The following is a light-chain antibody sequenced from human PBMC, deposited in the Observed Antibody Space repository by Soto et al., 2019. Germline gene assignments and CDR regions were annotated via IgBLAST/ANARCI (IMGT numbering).Light chain of an antibody. CDR3: LQGYNYPRT. CDR1: QGIRTE. Sequence: AIQMTQSPSSLSASVGDRVTITCRASQGIRTELSWYQQKPGKAPNLLIYSASTVQTGVPSRFSGSGSGTDFTLTISSLQPEDFATYYCLQGYNYPRTFGGGTKVDIK. J-gene: IGKJ4*01. CDR2: SAS. V-gene: IGKV1-6*01.